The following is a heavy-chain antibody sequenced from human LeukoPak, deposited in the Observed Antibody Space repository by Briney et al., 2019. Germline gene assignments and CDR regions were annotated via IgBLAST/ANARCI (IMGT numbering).Heavy chain of an antibody. D-gene: IGHD1-26*01. CDR3: AREPGSYGESN. J-gene: IGHJ3*01. V-gene: IGHV3-66*01. Sequence: GGSLRLSCAASGFTVSSDYMSWVRQAPGKGLEWVSVIYSGGSTYYADSVMGRFTISRDNSKNTLYLQMNSLRAEDTAVYYCAREPGSYGESNWGQGTMVTVSS. CDR1: GFTVSSDY. CDR2: IYSGGST.